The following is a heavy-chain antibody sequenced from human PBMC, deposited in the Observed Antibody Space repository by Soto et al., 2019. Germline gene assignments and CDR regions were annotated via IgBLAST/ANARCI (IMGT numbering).Heavy chain of an antibody. Sequence: RGESLKISCEGSGYSFTSYWIGWVRQVPGKGLEWMGIINPADSDTRNNPSFQGQVTISADKSISTAYLQWSSLKASDTAMYYCARREPYKRNYMEAFDIWGQGTMVTVSS. J-gene: IGHJ3*02. CDR1: GYSFTSYW. CDR3: ARREPYKRNYMEAFDI. V-gene: IGHV5-51*01. CDR2: INPADSDT. D-gene: IGHD1-7*01.